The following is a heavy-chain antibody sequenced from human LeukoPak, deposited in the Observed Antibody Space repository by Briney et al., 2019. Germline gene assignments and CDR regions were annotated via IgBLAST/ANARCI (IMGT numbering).Heavy chain of an antibody. V-gene: IGHV6-1*01. CDR1: GDSVSSISVA. J-gene: IGHJ6*02. CDR3: SLARSEYHYGMDI. Sequence: SQTLSLTCAISGDSVSSISVAWNWIRQSPSRGLEWLGRTYYRSKWYYEYAVSVKSRINISPDTSKNQFSLQLTSVTPEDTAVYYCSLARSEYHYGMDIWGQGTTVTVSS. CDR2: TYYRSKWYY.